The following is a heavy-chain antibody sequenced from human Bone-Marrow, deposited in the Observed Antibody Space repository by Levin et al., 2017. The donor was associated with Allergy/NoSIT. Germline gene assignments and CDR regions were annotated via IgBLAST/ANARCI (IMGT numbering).Heavy chain of an antibody. CDR2: IKPDASEK. J-gene: IGHJ5*02. Sequence: GESLKISCAASGFTFSSYWMSWVRQAPGKGLEWVANIKPDASEKDYVDSVKGRFTISRDNARNSQYLQMNYLRSEDTAIYFCTRGSGGYVVHWGQGTLVTVSS. V-gene: IGHV3-7*01. CDR3: TRGSGGYVVH. D-gene: IGHD5-12*01. CDR1: GFTFSSYW.